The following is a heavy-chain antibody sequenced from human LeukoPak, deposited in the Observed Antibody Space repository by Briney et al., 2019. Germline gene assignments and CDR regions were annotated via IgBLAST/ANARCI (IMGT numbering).Heavy chain of an antibody. V-gene: IGHV3-21*04. CDR1: GFTLSGYG. Sequence: GGSLRLSCAASGFTLSGYGMNWVRQAPGKGLEWVSSISSSSSYIYYADSVKGRFTISRDNAKKSMYLQMNSLRAEDTAVYYCAKPARTDAFDIWGQGTMITVSS. D-gene: IGHD1-14*01. CDR2: ISSSSSYI. CDR3: AKPARTDAFDI. J-gene: IGHJ3*02.